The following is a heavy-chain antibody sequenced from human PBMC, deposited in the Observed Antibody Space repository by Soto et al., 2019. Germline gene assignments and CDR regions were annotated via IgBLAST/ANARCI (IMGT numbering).Heavy chain of an antibody. D-gene: IGHD2-15*01. V-gene: IGHV3-30*18. CDR1: GFTFSSYG. J-gene: IGHJ4*02. Sequence: QVQLVESGGGVVQPGRSLRLSCAASGFTFSSYGMHWVRQAPGKGLEWVAVISYDGSNKYYADSVKGRFTISRDNSKNTLYLQMNSLRAEDTAVYYCAKIWGYCSGGSCYHFDYWGQGTLVTVSS. CDR3: AKIWGYCSGGSCYHFDY. CDR2: ISYDGSNK.